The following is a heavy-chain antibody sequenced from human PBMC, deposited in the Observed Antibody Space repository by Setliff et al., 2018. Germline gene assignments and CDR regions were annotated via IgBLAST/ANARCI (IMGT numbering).Heavy chain of an antibody. Sequence: ASVKVSCKASGYTFTSHYMHWVRQAPGLGLEWMGTINPGRVRTRYAQNFQGRVTMTRDTSTSTVYMDMSSLRFEDTAVYYGARDVFPYHYEGTFDIWGQGTMVTVSS. D-gene: IGHD3-22*01. CDR2: INPGRVRT. CDR1: GYTFTSHY. V-gene: IGHV1-46*01. J-gene: IGHJ3*02. CDR3: ARDVFPYHYEGTFDI.